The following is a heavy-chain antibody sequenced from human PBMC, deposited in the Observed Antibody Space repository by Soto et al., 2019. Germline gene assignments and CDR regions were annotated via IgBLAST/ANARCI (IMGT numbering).Heavy chain of an antibody. CDR3: ARNRPPYHAFDI. Sequence: GESLKISCKGSGYRFTSDWIGWVRQMPGKGLEWMGIIYPGDSETRYSPSFQGQVTISADKSISTAYLQRSSLKASDTAVYYCARNRPPYHAFDIWGQGTMVTVSS. V-gene: IGHV5-51*01. CDR2: IYPGDSET. J-gene: IGHJ3*02. CDR1: GYRFTSDW.